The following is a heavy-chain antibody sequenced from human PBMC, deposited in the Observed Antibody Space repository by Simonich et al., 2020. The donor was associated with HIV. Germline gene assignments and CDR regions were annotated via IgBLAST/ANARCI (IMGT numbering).Heavy chain of an antibody. CDR1: GGSFSGYY. J-gene: IGHJ4*02. CDR2: INHRGST. V-gene: IGHV4-34*01. D-gene: IGHD4-17*01. CDR3: ARGRTVTTTGIDY. Sequence: QVQLQQWGAGLLKPSETLSLTCAVFGGSFSGYYWTWTRQPPGKGLEGIGEINHRGSTNYNPSLKSRVTISVDTSNNQFSLKLSSVTAADTAVYYCARGRTVTTTGIDYWGQGTLVTVSS.